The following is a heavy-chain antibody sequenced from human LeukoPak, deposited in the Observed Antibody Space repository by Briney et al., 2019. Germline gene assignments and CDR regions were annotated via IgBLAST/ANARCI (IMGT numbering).Heavy chain of an antibody. CDR3: ARGQSGTATFGYYGMDV. CDR1: GYTFTSYG. J-gene: IGHJ6*02. D-gene: IGHD1-1*01. CDR2: ISAYNGNT. V-gene: IGHV1-18*01. Sequence: GASVKVSCKASGYTFTSYGISWVRQAPGQGLEWMGWISAYNGNTNYAQKLQGRVTMTTDTSTSTAYMELRSLRSDDTAVYYCARGQSGTATFGYYGMDVWGQGTTVTVSS.